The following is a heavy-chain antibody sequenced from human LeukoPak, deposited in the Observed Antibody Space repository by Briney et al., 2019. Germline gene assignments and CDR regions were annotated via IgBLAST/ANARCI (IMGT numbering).Heavy chain of an antibody. V-gene: IGHV4-39*01. CDR1: GGSISSYY. CDR2: IYYSGST. CDR3: ALHITMVRGVITPYYFDY. Sequence: SETLSLTCTVSGGSISSYYWGWIRQPPGKGLEWIGSIYYSGSTYYNPSLKSRVTISVDTSKNQFSLKLSSVTAADTAVYYCALHITMVRGVITPYYFDYWGQGTLVTVSS. D-gene: IGHD3-10*01. J-gene: IGHJ4*02.